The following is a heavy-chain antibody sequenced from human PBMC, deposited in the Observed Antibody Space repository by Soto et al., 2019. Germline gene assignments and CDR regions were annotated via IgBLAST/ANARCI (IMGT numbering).Heavy chain of an antibody. V-gene: IGHV3-30-3*01. D-gene: IGHD3-22*01. CDR2: ISYDGSNK. J-gene: IGHJ6*02. CDR1: GFTFSSYA. CDR3: ARDQGYDSSGYHYVFVTRGDYGMDV. Sequence: QVQLVESGGGVVQPGRSLRLSCAASGFTFSSYAMHWVRQAPGKGLEWVAVISYDGSNKYYADSVKGRFTISRDNSKNTLYLQMNSLRAEDTAVYYCARDQGYDSSGYHYVFVTRGDYGMDVWGQGTTVTVSS.